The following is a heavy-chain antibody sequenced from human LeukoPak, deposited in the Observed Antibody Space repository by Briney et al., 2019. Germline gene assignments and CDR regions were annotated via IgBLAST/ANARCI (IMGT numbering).Heavy chain of an antibody. V-gene: IGHV3-33*01. CDR3: ARDVSDENGSSSRIHLDS. J-gene: IGHJ4*02. Sequence: QAGGSLRLSCAASGFTFSSYGMHWVRQAPGKGLEWVAVIWYDGSNKYYADSVKGRFTISRDNSKNTLYLQMNSLRAEDTAVYYCARDVSDENGSSSRIHLDSWGQGTLVSVSS. D-gene: IGHD6-6*01. CDR1: GFTFSSYG. CDR2: IWYDGSNK.